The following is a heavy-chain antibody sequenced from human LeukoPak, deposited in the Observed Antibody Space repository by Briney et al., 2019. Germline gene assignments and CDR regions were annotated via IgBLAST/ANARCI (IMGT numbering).Heavy chain of an antibody. CDR1: GGTFSSYA. D-gene: IGHD3-22*01. J-gene: IGHJ4*02. Sequence: GASVKVSCKASGGTFSSYAISWVRQAPGQGLEWMGRIIPILGIANYAQKFQGRVTITADKSTSTAYMELSSLRSEDTAVYYCARDLRYYDSSGYYYYYWGQGTLVTVSS. CDR3: ARDLRYYDSSGYYYYY. V-gene: IGHV1-69*04. CDR2: IIPILGIA.